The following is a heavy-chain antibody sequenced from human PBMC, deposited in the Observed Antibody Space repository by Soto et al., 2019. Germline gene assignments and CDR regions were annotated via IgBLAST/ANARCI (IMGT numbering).Heavy chain of an antibody. CDR3: ARDLFIGGWFDP. D-gene: IGHD3-16*01. Sequence: PSETLSLTCTVSGASISSGDFYWSWIRQPPGKGLEWIGYIFYSGTTSYNPSLKSRLTISVDTSKNQFSLKLRSVTAADTAVYYCARDLFIGGWFDPWGQGTLVTASS. V-gene: IGHV4-30-4*01. CDR2: IFYSGTT. J-gene: IGHJ5*02. CDR1: GASISSGDFY.